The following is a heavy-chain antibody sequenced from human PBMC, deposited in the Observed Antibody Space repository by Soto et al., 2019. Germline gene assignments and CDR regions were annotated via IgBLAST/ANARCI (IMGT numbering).Heavy chain of an antibody. V-gene: IGHV3-72*01. Sequence: VQLVESGGGLVQPGGSLRLSCAASGFIFSDHYMDWVRQAPGKGLEWVGRIKNKANSYTTEYAASVKGRLTIARDDSKNSLYLQMHSRKTAGTAVYYCGRMSLEGATGGRYFNQWGQGTLLTVSS. J-gene: IGHJ4*02. D-gene: IGHD1-26*01. CDR1: GFIFSDHY. CDR2: IKNKANSYTT. CDR3: GRMSLEGATGGRYFNQ.